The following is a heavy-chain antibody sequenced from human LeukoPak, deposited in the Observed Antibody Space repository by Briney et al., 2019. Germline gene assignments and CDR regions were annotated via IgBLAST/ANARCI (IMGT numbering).Heavy chain of an antibody. Sequence: SETLSLTCTVSGGSISSSYYWGWIRQPPGKGLEWIGSIYYSGSTYYNPSLKSRVTISVDTSKNQFSLKLSSVTAADTAVYYCARATDFDYWGQGTLVTVSS. CDR2: IYYSGST. CDR3: ARATDFDY. J-gene: IGHJ4*02. V-gene: IGHV4-39*07. CDR1: GGSISSSYY. D-gene: IGHD5-12*01.